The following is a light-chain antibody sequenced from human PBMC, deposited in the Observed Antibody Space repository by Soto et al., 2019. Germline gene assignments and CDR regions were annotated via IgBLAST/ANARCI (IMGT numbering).Light chain of an antibody. CDR2: EVS. CDR1: QSLLHITGETF. CDR3: MQSTQLPPT. V-gene: IGKV2D-29*02. J-gene: IGKJ5*01. Sequence: DVVITQTPLSLSAAPGQPASISCRSSQSLLHITGETFLFWYLQKPGQSPQLLTYEVSTRVSGVPDRFSGSGSGTDFTLEISRVETDDVGIYHCMQSTQLPPTCGQGTRREIK.